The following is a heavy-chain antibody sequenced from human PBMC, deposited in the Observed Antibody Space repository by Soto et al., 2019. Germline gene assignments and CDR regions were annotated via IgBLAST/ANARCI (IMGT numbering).Heavy chain of an antibody. D-gene: IGHD2-15*01. V-gene: IGHV3-7*01. Sequence: PGGSLRLSCAASGFTFSSYWMSWVRQAPGKGLEWVANIKQDGSEKYYVDSVKGRFTISRDNAKNSLYLQMNSLRAEDTAVYYCARDHGYCSGGSCYRTYYFDYWGQGTLVTVSS. J-gene: IGHJ4*02. CDR1: GFTFSSYW. CDR3: ARDHGYCSGGSCYRTYYFDY. CDR2: IKQDGSEK.